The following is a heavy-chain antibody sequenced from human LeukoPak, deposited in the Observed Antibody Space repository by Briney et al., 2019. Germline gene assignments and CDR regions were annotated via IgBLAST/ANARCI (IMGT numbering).Heavy chain of an antibody. J-gene: IGHJ5*02. CDR1: GGTFSSYA. D-gene: IGHD5-24*01. V-gene: IGHV1-69*13. Sequence: GASVKVSCKASGGTFSSYAISWVRQAPGQGLEWMGGIIPIFGTANYAQKFQGRVTITADESTSTAYMELSSLRSEDTAVYYCARNRPYLLEMATIGPWFDPWGQGTLVTVSS. CDR3: ARNRPYLLEMATIGPWFDP. CDR2: IIPIFGTA.